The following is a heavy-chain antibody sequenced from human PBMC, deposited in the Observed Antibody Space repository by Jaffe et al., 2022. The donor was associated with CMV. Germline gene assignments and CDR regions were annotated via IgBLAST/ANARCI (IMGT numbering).Heavy chain of an antibody. Sequence: QVQLQQWGAGLLKPSETLSLTCAVYGGSFSGYYWSWIRQPPGKGLEWIGEINHSGSTNYNPSLKSRVTISVDTSKNQFSLKLSSVTAADTAVYYCARGGRYTTLNYYGSGRPVAFDIWGQGTMVTVSS. D-gene: IGHD3-10*01. CDR1: GGSFSGYY. CDR2: INHSGST. CDR3: ARGGRYTTLNYYGSGRPVAFDI. J-gene: IGHJ3*02. V-gene: IGHV4-34*01.